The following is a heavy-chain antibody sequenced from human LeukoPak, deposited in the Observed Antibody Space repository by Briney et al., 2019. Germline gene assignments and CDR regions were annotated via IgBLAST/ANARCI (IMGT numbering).Heavy chain of an antibody. J-gene: IGHJ5*02. V-gene: IGHV4-4*07. CDR1: GGSISSYY. CDR3: ARALCINGICEWFDP. D-gene: IGHD2-8*01. Sequence: SETLSLTCTVSGGSISSYYWSWIRQPPGKGLEWIGRIYTSGSTNYNPSLKSRVTISVDTSKNQFSLKLRPVTAADTAVYYCARALCINGICEWFDPWGQGTLVTVSS. CDR2: IYTSGST.